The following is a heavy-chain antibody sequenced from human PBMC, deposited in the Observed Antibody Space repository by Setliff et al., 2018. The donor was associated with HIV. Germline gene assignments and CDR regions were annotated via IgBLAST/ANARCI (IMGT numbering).Heavy chain of an antibody. J-gene: IGHJ5*02. D-gene: IGHD3-22*01. CDR1: GGSLRGYY. CDR2: ISHTGNI. CDR3: ASRVYYYDSSGYLREEGFDP. V-gene: IGHV4-34*01. Sequence: PSETLSLTCAVYGGSLRGYYWSWVCQSPLKGLEWIGEISHTGNINYNTALSNRVTISVDTSKNQFSLKLSSVTAADAAVYYCASRVYYYDSSGYLREEGFDPWGQGTLVTVSS.